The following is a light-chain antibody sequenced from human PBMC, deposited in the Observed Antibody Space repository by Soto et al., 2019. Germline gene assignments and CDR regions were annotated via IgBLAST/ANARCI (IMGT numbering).Light chain of an antibody. CDR2: EVS. CDR3: SSYTSRNTLYV. V-gene: IGLV2-14*01. CDR1: SSDVGGYTY. Sequence: QSVLTQPASVSGSPGQSITISCTGTSSDVGGYTYVSWYQQHPGKAPKLMIFEVSNRPSGVSNRFSGSKSGTSASLTISGLQAEDEADYYCSSYTSRNTLYVFGTGTKVTVL. J-gene: IGLJ1*01.